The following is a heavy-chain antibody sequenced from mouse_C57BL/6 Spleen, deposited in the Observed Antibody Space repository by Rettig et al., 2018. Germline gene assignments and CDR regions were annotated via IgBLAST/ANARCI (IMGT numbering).Heavy chain of an antibody. J-gene: IGHJ3*01. V-gene: IGHV2-6*01. Sequence: QVQLKESGPGLVAPSQSLSITCTVSGFSLTSYGVDWVRQSPGKGLEWRGVIWGVGSTSYNSALKSRLSISKDNSKSQVFLKMNSLQTDDTAMYYCASGDYDEEAWFAYWGQGTLVTVSA. D-gene: IGHD2-4*01. CDR3: ASGDYDEEAWFAY. CDR1: GFSLTSYG. CDR2: IWGVGST.